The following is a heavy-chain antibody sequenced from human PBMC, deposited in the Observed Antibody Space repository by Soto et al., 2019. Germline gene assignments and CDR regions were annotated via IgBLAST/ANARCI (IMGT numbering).Heavy chain of an antibody. D-gene: IGHD4-4*01. J-gene: IGHJ2*01. CDR2: ISYDGSNK. CDR1: GFTFSSYA. Sequence: QVQLVESGGGVVQPGRSLRLSCAASGFTFSSYAMHWVRQAPGKGLEWVAVISYDGSNKYYADSVKGRFTISRDNSKNTLCMQMNRLRAEDTAVYYCARPLWRDDYNWGYFALWGRGTLVAVSS. CDR3: ARPLWRDDYNWGYFAL. V-gene: IGHV3-30-3*01.